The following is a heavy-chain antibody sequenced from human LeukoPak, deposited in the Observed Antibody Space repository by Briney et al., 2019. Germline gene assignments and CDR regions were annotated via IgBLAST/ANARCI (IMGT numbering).Heavy chain of an antibody. CDR3: ARGRIQLWFNGMDV. J-gene: IGHJ6*02. V-gene: IGHV3-30-3*01. D-gene: IGHD5-18*01. CDR1: GFTFSSYA. Sequence: GRSLRLSCVASGFTFSSYAMHWVRQAPGKGLEWVAVISYDGSNKYYADSVKGRFTISRDNSKNTLYLQMNSLRAEDTAVYYCARGRIQLWFNGMDVWGQGTTVTVSS. CDR2: ISYDGSNK.